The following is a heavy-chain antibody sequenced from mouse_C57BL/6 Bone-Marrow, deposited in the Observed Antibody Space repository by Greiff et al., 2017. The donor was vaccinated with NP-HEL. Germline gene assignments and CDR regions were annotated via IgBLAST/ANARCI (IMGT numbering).Heavy chain of an antibody. J-gene: IGHJ1*03. CDR1: GYTFTSYW. CDR3: ARSPLVYGNFGYWYFDV. CDR2: IDPSDSST. V-gene: IGHV1-69*01. D-gene: IGHD2-1*01. Sequence: QVQLQHPGAELVMPGASVKLSCKASGYTFTSYWMHWVKQRPGQGLEWIGEIDPSDSSTNYKQKFKGKSTLTVDKSSSTAYMQLSSLTTEDSAVYYCARSPLVYGNFGYWYFDVWGTGTTVTVSS.